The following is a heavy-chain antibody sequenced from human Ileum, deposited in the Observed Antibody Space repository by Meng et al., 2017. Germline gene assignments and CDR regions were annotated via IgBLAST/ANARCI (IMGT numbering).Heavy chain of an antibody. CDR3: VHDCVGKEGFDY. CDR1: VFSLSTNLVG. D-gene: IGHD2-21*01. V-gene: IGHV2-5*01. J-gene: IGHJ4*02. CDR2: NYWNDEK. Sequence: QIPLKVSVPTVVKPPQTLTLTCTFSVFSLSTNLVGVGWVRQPPGKALEWLALNYWNDEKHFNPSLRNRLTITKDTSENQVVLTMANMDPVDTATYYCVHDCVGKEGFDYWGQGILVTVSS.